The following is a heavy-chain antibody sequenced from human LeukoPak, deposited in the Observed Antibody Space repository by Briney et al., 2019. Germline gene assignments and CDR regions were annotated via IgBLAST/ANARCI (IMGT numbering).Heavy chain of an antibody. CDR1: GFTFSSYS. D-gene: IGHD5-24*01. Sequence: PGGSLRLSCAASGFTFSSYSMNWVRQAPGKGLEWVSSIGSSSSYIYYADSVKGRFTISRDNAKNSLYLQMNSLRAEDTAVYYCARDSGRDGYNSYWGQGTLVTVSS. J-gene: IGHJ4*02. V-gene: IGHV3-21*01. CDR3: ARDSGRDGYNSY. CDR2: IGSSSSYI.